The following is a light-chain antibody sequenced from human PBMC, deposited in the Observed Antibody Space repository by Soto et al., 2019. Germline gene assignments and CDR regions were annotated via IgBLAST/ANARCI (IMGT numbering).Light chain of an antibody. J-gene: IGKJ1*01. V-gene: IGKV3-11*01. Sequence: EIVLTQSPATLSSFPCDRVTLSCRASQYINTRLAWYQHRPGQAPRLLIYQTSIRAAGIPARFSASGSGTDFTLTISDEQPEDFALYYCHQRQSWPRTFGQGTKVDIK. CDR2: QTS. CDR3: HQRQSWPRT. CDR1: QYINTR.